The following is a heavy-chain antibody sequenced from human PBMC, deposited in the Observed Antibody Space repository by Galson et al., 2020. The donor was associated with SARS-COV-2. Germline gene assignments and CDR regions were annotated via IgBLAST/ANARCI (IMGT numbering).Heavy chain of an antibody. CDR2: ISTSGTT. V-gene: IGHV4-61*09. Sequence: SETLSLTCSVSGGSISSGRYYWTWIRQPTGKGLEWIGHISTSGTTNQNPSLKSRVTISVDTSKNQFSLKLSSVTAADTAMYYCTREGGDGYYYYYMDVWGKGTTVTVSS. CDR1: GGSISSGRYY. CDR3: TREGGDGYYYYYMDV. J-gene: IGHJ6*03. D-gene: IGHD3-10*01.